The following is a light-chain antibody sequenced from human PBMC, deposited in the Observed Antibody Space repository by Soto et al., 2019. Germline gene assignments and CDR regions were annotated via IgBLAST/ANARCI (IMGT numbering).Light chain of an antibody. CDR2: AAS. CDR1: QSISSY. Sequence: DIQMTQSPSSLSASVGDRVTITCRASQSISSYLNCYQQKPGKAPKLLIYAASSLQSGVPSRFSGSGSGTDFTLTISSLQPDDFATYYSQQSYSTPPTFGQRTKVEIK. CDR3: QQSYSTPPT. J-gene: IGKJ1*01. V-gene: IGKV1-39*01.